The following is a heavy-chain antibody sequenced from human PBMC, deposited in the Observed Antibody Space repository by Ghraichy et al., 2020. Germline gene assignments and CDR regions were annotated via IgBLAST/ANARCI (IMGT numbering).Heavy chain of an antibody. J-gene: IGHJ4*02. D-gene: IGHD2-15*01. CDR3: TKDIKAGGLDY. Sequence: GGSLRLSCVASGFFVDHAMHWVRQVPGRGLEWVSGIFWSDGVTGYADSVKGRFSISRDNAKTSLFLQMDSLRPEDTGFYYCTKDIKAGGLDYWGQGTVVTVSS. CDR1: GFFVDHA. CDR2: IFWSDGVT. V-gene: IGHV3-9*01.